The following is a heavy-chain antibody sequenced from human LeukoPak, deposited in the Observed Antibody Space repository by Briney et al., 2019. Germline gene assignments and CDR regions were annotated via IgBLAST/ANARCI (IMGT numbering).Heavy chain of an antibody. CDR1: GFTFSSYA. V-gene: IGHV3-23*01. CDR2: ISGSGGST. D-gene: IGHD3-22*01. CDR3: AKWRRITMIVVVITTDVGFDY. Sequence: PGGSLRLSCAASGFTFSSYAMSWVRQAPGKGLEWVSAISGSGGSTYYADSVKGRFTISRDNSKNTLYLQMNSLRAEDTAVYYCAKWRRITMIVVVITTDVGFDYWGQGTLVTVSS. J-gene: IGHJ4*02.